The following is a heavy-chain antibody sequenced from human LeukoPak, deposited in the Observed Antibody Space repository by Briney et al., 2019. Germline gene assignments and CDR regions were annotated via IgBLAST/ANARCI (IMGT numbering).Heavy chain of an antibody. J-gene: IGHJ6*03. Sequence: PSETLSLTCAVYGGSFSGYYCSWIRQPPGKGLEWIGEINHSGSTNYNPSLTSRVTISLDTSKSQFSLKLSSVTAADTAVYYCARRIPLVGYMDVWGKGTTGTMSS. CDR1: GGSFSGYY. V-gene: IGHV4-34*01. D-gene: IGHD5-18*01. CDR2: INHSGST. CDR3: ARRIPLVGYMDV.